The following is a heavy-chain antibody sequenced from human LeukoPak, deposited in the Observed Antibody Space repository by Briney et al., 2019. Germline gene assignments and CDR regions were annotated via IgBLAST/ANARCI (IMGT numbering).Heavy chain of an antibody. Sequence: SETLSLTCAVSGVSISSRNRWRWVRQPPGEGVEGIGEIYHSVSINYNPSLKSRVTISVDKSKNQLSLRLTSVTAADTAVYYCARDNGAIRAYYYHGMDVWGQGTTVTVSS. D-gene: IGHD2-8*01. CDR1: GVSISSRNR. CDR2: IYHSVSI. V-gene: IGHV4-4*02. J-gene: IGHJ6*02. CDR3: ARDNGAIRAYYYHGMDV.